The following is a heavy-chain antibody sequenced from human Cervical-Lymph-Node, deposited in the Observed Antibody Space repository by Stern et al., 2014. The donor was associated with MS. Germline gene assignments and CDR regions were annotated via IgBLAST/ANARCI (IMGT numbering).Heavy chain of an antibody. V-gene: IGHV2-26*01. CDR2: IFSNDEK. Sequence: QVTLRESGPVLVKPTETLTLTCTVSGFSLSNARMGVSWIRQPPGKALEWLAQIFSNDEKSYSTSLKGRLTISKDTSKSQVVLTMTNMDPVDTATYYCARIRGATIFGVVIPQARYYYGMDVWGQGTTVTVSS. CDR1: GFSLSNARMG. J-gene: IGHJ6*02. CDR3: ARIRGATIFGVVIPQARYYYGMDV. D-gene: IGHD3-3*01.